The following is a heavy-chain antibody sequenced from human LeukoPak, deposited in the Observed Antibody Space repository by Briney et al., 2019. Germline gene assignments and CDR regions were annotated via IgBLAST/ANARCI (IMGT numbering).Heavy chain of an antibody. CDR1: GGTFTTYT. J-gene: IGHJ5*02. CDR3: AREDDILSGAFGFDP. Sequence: GASVKVSCKASGGTFTTYTINWVRQAPGQGLEWMGWISPNKGGTNYAQKFQGRVTMTRDTSISTAYMELNNLTSDDTAVYYCAREDDILSGAFGFDPWGQGTLVTVSS. CDR2: ISPNKGGT. V-gene: IGHV1-2*02. D-gene: IGHD3-9*01.